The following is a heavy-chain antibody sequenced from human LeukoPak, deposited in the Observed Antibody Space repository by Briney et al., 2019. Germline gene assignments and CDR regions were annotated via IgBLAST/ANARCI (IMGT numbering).Heavy chain of an antibody. Sequence: SETLSLTCTVSDGSINTFYWSWIRQPPGKGLEWIGYIYYSGSTNYNPSLKSRVTISVDTSKNQFSLKLSSVTAADTAVYYCARDKDSSGWYDYWGQGTLVTVSS. V-gene: IGHV4-59*01. CDR3: ARDKDSSGWYDY. CDR2: IYYSGST. D-gene: IGHD6-19*01. J-gene: IGHJ4*02. CDR1: DGSINTFY.